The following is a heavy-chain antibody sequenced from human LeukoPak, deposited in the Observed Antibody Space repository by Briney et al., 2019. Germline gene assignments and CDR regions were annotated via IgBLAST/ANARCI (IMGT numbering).Heavy chain of an antibody. CDR3: ARVEDFSSSWFFDY. CDR1: GGSVSSGSYY. J-gene: IGHJ4*02. D-gene: IGHD6-13*01. CDR2: IYYSGST. Sequence: PSETLSLTCTVSGGSVSSGSYYWSWIRQPPGKGLEWIGYIYYSGSTNYNPSLKSRVTISVDTSKNQFSLKLSSVTAADTAVYYCARVEDFSSSWFFDYWGQGTLVTVSS. V-gene: IGHV4-61*01.